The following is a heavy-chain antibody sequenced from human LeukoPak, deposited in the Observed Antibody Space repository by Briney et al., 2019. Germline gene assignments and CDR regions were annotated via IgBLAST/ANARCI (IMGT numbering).Heavy chain of an antibody. J-gene: IGHJ4*02. Sequence: SGTLSLTCAVSGGSISSSNWWSWVRQPPGKGLEWIGEIYHSGSTNYNPSLKSRVTISVDKSKNQFSLKLSSVTAADTAVYYCARVGPPGGYSYGLYDYWGQGTLVTVSS. CDR1: GGSISSSNW. CDR3: ARVGPPGGYSYGLYDY. D-gene: IGHD5-18*01. V-gene: IGHV4-4*02. CDR2: IYHSGST.